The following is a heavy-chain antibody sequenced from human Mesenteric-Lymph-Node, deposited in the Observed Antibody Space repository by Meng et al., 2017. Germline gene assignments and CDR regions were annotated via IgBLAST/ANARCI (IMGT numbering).Heavy chain of an antibody. D-gene: IGHD5-18*01. V-gene: IGHV1-69*04. CDR3: ASVDTAMDY. CDR2: IIPILGIA. Sequence: SVKVSCKASGYTFTSYAMNWVRQAPGQGLEWMGRIIPILGIANYAQKFQGRVTITADKSTSTAYMELSSLRSEDTAVYYCASVDTAMDYWGQGTLVTVSS. J-gene: IGHJ4*02. CDR1: GYTFTSYA.